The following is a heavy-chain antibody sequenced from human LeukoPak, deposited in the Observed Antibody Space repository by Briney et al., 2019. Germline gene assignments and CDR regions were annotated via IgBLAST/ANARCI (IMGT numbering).Heavy chain of an antibody. Sequence: PVVSLGLSCAASGFTFSSYSMNWVRQAPGKGLKWVSSISSSSSYIYYADSVKGRFTISRDNAKNALYMQMNSLRVEDTAVYYCARGGGATHFLEYFQHWGQGTLVTVSS. CDR1: GFTFSSYS. D-gene: IGHD1-26*01. J-gene: IGHJ1*01. V-gene: IGHV3-21*01. CDR3: ARGGGATHFLEYFQH. CDR2: ISSSSSYI.